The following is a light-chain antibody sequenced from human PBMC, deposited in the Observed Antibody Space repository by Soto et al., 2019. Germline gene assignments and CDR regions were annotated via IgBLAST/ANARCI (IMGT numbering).Light chain of an antibody. Sequence: EIVLTQSPATLSLSPGERATLSCRASQSVSSYLAWYQQKPGQAPRLLIYDASNRATGIPARFSGSGSGTDFPLTISSLEPEDFAVYYCQQRSNWPRTFGQGTKLESK. V-gene: IGKV3-11*01. CDR2: DAS. CDR1: QSVSSY. CDR3: QQRSNWPRT. J-gene: IGKJ2*01.